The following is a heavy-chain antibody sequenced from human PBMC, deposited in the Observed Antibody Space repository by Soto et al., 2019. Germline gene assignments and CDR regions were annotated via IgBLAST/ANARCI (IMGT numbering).Heavy chain of an antibody. CDR1: GFTFTSSA. CDR3: AAGIEVAGYDAFDI. Sequence: QMQLVQSGPEVKKPGTSVKVSCKASGFTFTSSAVQWVRQARGQRLEWIGWIVVGSGNTNYAQKFQERVTITRDMSTSTAYMELSSLRSEDTAVYYCAAGIEVAGYDAFDIWGQGTMVTVSS. D-gene: IGHD6-19*01. J-gene: IGHJ3*02. CDR2: IVVGSGNT. V-gene: IGHV1-58*01.